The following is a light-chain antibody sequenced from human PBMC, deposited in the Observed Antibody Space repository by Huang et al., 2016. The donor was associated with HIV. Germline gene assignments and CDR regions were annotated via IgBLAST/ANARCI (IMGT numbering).Light chain of an antibody. V-gene: IGKV3-11*01. Sequence: EIVLTQSPATLSLSPGERATLSCRASQSVVSYLAWYKQKPGQGPGLLIYDAANRATGIPARFSGSGSGTDFTLTISSLEPEDFAVYYCQQRSNWWTFGQGTKVEIK. CDR2: DAA. J-gene: IGKJ1*01. CDR1: QSVVSY. CDR3: QQRSNWWT.